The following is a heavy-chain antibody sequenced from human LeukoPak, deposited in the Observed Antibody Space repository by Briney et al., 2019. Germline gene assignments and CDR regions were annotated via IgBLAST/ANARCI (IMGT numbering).Heavy chain of an antibody. CDR3: ARVTRGYSYGLGY. CDR2: MNPNSGNT. V-gene: IGHV1-8*02. D-gene: IGHD5-18*01. CDR1: GYTFTGYY. J-gene: IGHJ4*02. Sequence: ASVKVSCKASGYTFTGYYMHWVRQATGQGLEWMGWMNPNSGNTGYAQKFQGRVTMTRNTSISTAYMELSSLRSEDTAVYYCARVTRGYSYGLGYWGQGTLVTVSS.